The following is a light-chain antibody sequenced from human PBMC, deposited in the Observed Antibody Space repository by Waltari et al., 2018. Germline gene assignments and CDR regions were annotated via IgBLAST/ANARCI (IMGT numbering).Light chain of an antibody. V-gene: IGLV3-1*01. J-gene: IGLJ2*01. CDR1: KLGDKY. CDR2: QDS. CDR3: QAWDSSLVV. Sequence: SYELTQPPSVSVSPGQTASITCSGDKLGDKYACWYQQKPGQSPWLVIYQDSKRPSGIPERFSGSNSGNTATLTISGTQAMDEADYYCQAWDSSLVVFGGGTKLTVL.